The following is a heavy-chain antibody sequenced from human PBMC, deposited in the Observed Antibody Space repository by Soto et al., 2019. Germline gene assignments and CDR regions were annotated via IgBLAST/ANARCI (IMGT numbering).Heavy chain of an antibody. J-gene: IGHJ4*02. Sequence: QVQLQESGPGLVKPSETLSLTCTVSGGSISSYYWSWIRQPPGKGLEWIGYIYYSGSTNYNPSLTGRVTISVDTSNTQCSLKRSSVTAADSAVYYCARRWGAAFDYWGQGTLVTVSS. CDR1: GGSISSYY. V-gene: IGHV4-59*08. D-gene: IGHD1-26*01. CDR2: IYYSGST. CDR3: ARRWGAAFDY.